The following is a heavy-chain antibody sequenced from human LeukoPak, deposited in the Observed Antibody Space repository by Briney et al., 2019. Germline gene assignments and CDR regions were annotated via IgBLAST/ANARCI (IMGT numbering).Heavy chain of an antibody. CDR3: AKNGFDIVVVPAAIDFDY. CDR1: GFTFSSYA. D-gene: IGHD2-2*01. V-gene: IGHV3-23*01. Sequence: PGGSLRLSCAASGFTFSSYAMSWVRQAPGKGLKWVSAISGSGGSTYYADSVKGRFTISRDNSKNTLYLQMNSLRAEDTAVYYCAKNGFDIVVVPAAIDFDYWGQGTLVTVSS. CDR2: ISGSGGST. J-gene: IGHJ4*02.